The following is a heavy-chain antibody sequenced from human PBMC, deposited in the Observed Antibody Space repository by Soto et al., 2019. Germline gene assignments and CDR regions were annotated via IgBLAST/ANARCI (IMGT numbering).Heavy chain of an antibody. D-gene: IGHD5-12*01. CDR1: VFTFDDYA. CDR2: ISWDGGST. CDR3: AKDLVAVYYYYYYGMDV. J-gene: IGHJ6*02. Sequence: GGSLRLSCAASVFTFDDYAMHWVRQAPGKGLEWVSLISWDGGSTYYADSVKGRFTISRDNSKNSLYLQMNSLRAEDTALYYCAKDLVAVYYYYYYGMDVWGQGPPVTVSS. V-gene: IGHV3-43D*04.